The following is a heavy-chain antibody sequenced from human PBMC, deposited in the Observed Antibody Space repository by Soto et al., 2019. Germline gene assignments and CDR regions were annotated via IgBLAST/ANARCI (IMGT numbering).Heavy chain of an antibody. CDR2: VYHTRST. CDR3: ARRLFGSGWTLDS. D-gene: IGHD6-19*01. Sequence: SETLSLTCDVSGASITTYYWTWIRQAPGKGLEWIGNVYHTRSTDYNSSLKSRVTISVDTSKNQFSLNMNSVTAADTAVYYCARRLFGSGWTLDSWGQGALVTVSS. CDR1: GASITTYY. J-gene: IGHJ4*02. V-gene: IGHV4-59*01.